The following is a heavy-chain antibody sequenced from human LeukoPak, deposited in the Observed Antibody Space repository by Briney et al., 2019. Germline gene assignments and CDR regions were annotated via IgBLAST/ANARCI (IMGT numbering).Heavy chain of an antibody. CDR2: INHSGST. CDR1: GGSFSGYY. D-gene: IGHD3-9*01. Sequence: PSETLSLTCAVCGGSFSGYYWSWIRQLPGKGLEWIGEINHSGSTNYNPSLKSRVTISVDTSKNQFSLKLSSVTAADTAVFYCARGMGYDILTGSAGGLDVWGQGTTVNVSS. J-gene: IGHJ6*02. CDR3: ARGMGYDILTGSAGGLDV. V-gene: IGHV4-34*01.